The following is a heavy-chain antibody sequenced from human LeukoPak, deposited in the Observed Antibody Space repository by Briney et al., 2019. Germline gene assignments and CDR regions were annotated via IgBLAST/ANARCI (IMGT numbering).Heavy chain of an antibody. V-gene: IGHV4-59*01. CDR2: IYYSGSS. CDR3: ARGYDYGSGSYEAADY. CDR1: GGSITHYF. Sequence: SETLSLTCTVSGGSITHYFWSWIWQSPGKGLEWIGYIYYSGSSNYNPSLKSRVTMSVDTSKNQFSPKLSSVTAADTAVYYCARGYDYGSGSYEAADYWGQGTLVTVSS. J-gene: IGHJ4*02. D-gene: IGHD3-10*01.